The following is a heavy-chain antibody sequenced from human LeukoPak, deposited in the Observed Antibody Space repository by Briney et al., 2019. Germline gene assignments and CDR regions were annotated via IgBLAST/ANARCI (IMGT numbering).Heavy chain of an antibody. CDR3: AKEGLGIRLDY. V-gene: IGHV1-69*13. CDR1: GGTFSNYV. D-gene: IGHD7-27*01. Sequence: ASVKVSCKASGGTFSNYVISWVRQAPGQGLEWMGGIIPIFGTANYAQKFQGRVTVTADESTSTAYMELSSLRSEDTAVYYCAKEGLGIRLDYWGQGTLVTVSS. J-gene: IGHJ4*02. CDR2: IIPIFGTA.